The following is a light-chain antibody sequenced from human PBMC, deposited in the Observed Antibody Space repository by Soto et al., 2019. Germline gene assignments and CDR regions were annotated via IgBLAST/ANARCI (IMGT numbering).Light chain of an antibody. CDR3: ASWDDRLGAVI. CDR1: SSNIGGTNY. J-gene: IGLJ2*01. CDR2: SNN. Sequence: QSVLTQPPSASGTPGQKVFLSCSGSSSNIGGTNYAYWYQQLPGAAPKLLMHSNNLRPSGVPERISGSKFGTAASLAISGLRSEYEAVYYCASWDDRLGAVIFGGGTKLTVL. V-gene: IGLV1-47*02.